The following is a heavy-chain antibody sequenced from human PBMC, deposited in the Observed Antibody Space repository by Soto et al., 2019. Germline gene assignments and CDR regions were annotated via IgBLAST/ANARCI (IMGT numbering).Heavy chain of an antibody. CDR2: ISGSGGST. J-gene: IGHJ5*02. CDR1: GFTFSSYA. V-gene: IGHV3-23*01. D-gene: IGHD3-10*01. CDR3: APRRLYGWFDP. Sequence: GGSLRLSCAASGFTFSSYAMSWVRQAPGKGLEWVSAISGSGGSTYYADSVKGRFTISRDNSKNTLYLQMNSLGAEDTAVYYCAPRRLYGWFDPWGQGTLVTVSS.